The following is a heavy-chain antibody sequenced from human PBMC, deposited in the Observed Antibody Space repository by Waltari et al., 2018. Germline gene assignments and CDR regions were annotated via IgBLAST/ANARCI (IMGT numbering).Heavy chain of an antibody. Sequence: QVQLVHSGAEVQKPGSSVKVSCKHSGRPFSSYAICWVRQAPGQGLEWLGGIIPMFGTANYAHKIKGRATITTDESTSTAYMELSSLRSEDTAVYSCAVDYSSSPYDAFDIWGQGTMVTVSS. D-gene: IGHD6-6*01. V-gene: IGHV1-69*05. CDR1: GRPFSSYA. CDR3: AVDYSSSPYDAFDI. CDR2: IIPMFGTA. J-gene: IGHJ3*02.